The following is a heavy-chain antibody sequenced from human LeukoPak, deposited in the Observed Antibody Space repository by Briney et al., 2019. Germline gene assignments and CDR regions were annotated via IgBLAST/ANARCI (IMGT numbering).Heavy chain of an antibody. J-gene: IGHJ4*02. D-gene: IGHD5-18*01. CDR1: GGSFSGYY. Sequence: SETLSLTCAVYGGSFSGYYWSWIRQPPGKGLEWIGEINHSGSTNYNPSLKSRVTISVDTSKNQFSLKLSSVTAADTAVYYCASIKRGYSYGYDYWGQGTLVTVSS. V-gene: IGHV4-34*01. CDR2: INHSGST. CDR3: ASIKRGYSYGYDY.